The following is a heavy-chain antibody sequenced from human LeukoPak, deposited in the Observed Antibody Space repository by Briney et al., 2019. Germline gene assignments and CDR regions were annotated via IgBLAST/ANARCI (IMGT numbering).Heavy chain of an antibody. V-gene: IGHV4-59*01. D-gene: IGHD4/OR15-4a*01. CDR2: IYYSGST. J-gene: IGHJ5*02. CDR1: GGSISSYY. CDR3: ARGLPTNNWFDP. Sequence: SETLSLTCTVSGGSISSYYWSWIRQPPGKGLEWIGYIYYSGSTNYNPSLKSRVTISVDTPKNQFPLKLSSVTAADTAVYYCARGLPTNNWFDPWGQGTLVTVSS.